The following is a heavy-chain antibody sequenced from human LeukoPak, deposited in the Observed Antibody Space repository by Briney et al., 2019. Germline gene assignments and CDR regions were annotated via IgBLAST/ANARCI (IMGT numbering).Heavy chain of an antibody. D-gene: IGHD3-3*01. V-gene: IGHV4-39*07. CDR1: GGSISSSSYY. CDR3: ARGSGITIFGVVTGTFDY. J-gene: IGHJ4*02. Sequence: SETLSLTCTVSGGSISSSSYYWGWIRQPPGKGLEWIGSIYYSGSTNYNPSLKSRVTISVDTSKNQFSLKLSSVTAADTAVYYCARGSGITIFGVVTGTFDYWGQGTLVTVSS. CDR2: IYYSGST.